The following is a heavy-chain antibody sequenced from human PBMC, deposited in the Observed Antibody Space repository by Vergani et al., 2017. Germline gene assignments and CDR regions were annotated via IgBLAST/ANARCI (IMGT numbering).Heavy chain of an antibody. CDR2: IYWDDDK. CDR3: AHSYYGYCTNGVCPGGIYFDY. J-gene: IGHJ4*02. CDR1: GFSLSTSGVG. Sequence: QITLKESGPTLVKPTQTLTLTCTFSGFSLSTSGVGVGWIRQPPGKALEWLALIYWDDDKRYSPSLKSRLTITKDTSKNQVVLTMTNMDPVDTATYYCAHSYYGYCTNGVCPGGIYFDYWGQGTLVTVSS. D-gene: IGHD2-8*01. V-gene: IGHV2-5*02.